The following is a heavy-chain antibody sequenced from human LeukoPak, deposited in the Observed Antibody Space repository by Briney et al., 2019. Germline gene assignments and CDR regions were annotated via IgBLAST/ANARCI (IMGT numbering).Heavy chain of an antibody. V-gene: IGHV4-59*01. J-gene: IGHJ3*02. CDR1: GGSISSYY. CDR2: ISYSGNT. Sequence: SETLSLTCTVSGGSISSYYWSWIRQPPGKGLEWIGYISYSGNTNYNPSLKSRVTISIDTSKNQFSLKLSSVTVADTAVYYCARGARSTDRAFDIWGQGTMVTVSS. D-gene: IGHD4-11*01. CDR3: ARGARSTDRAFDI.